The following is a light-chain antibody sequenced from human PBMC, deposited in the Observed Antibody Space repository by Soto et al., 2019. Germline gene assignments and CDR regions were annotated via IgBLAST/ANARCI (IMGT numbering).Light chain of an antibody. CDR1: QSISSW. V-gene: IGKV1-39*01. Sequence: DIQMTQSPSTLSASVGDRVTITCRASQSISSWLAWYQQKPGKAPKLLIYAASTLQSGVPSRFSGSGSGTDFTLTISSLQSEDFATYYCQQSYSTPLTFGGGTKVDIK. CDR2: AAS. CDR3: QQSYSTPLT. J-gene: IGKJ4*02.